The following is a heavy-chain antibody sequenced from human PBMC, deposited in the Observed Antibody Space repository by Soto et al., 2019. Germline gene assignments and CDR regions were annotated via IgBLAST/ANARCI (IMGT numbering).Heavy chain of an antibody. CDR2: IIPIFGSG. CDR1: GGTFNNYA. V-gene: IGHV1-69*05. Sequence: QVLLEQSGAEVKKPGSSVRISCKASGGTFNNYAISWVRQAPGQGLEWVGGIIPIFGSGNYAQIFQDRVTITTDEVRTTDYMEMNSLTAEDTAIYVCARGTSSSTSYYYYALDVWGQGTTVTVSS. J-gene: IGHJ6*02. D-gene: IGHD1-7*01. CDR3: ARGTSSSTSYYYYALDV.